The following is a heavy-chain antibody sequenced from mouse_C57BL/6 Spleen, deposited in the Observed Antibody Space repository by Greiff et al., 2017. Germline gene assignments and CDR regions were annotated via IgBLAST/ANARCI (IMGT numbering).Heavy chain of an antibody. CDR2: IYPGSGNT. CDR3: ARAPGDGNWNWYFDV. CDR1: GYTFTDYY. J-gene: IGHJ1*03. Sequence: QVQLQQSGPELVKPGASVKISCKASGYTFTDYYINWVKQRPGQGLEWIGWIYPGSGNTKYNEKFKGKATLTVDTSYSTAYMQLRSLTSEDSAVYFCARAPGDGNWNWYFDVWGTGTTVTVSS. D-gene: IGHD2-1*01. V-gene: IGHV1-84*01.